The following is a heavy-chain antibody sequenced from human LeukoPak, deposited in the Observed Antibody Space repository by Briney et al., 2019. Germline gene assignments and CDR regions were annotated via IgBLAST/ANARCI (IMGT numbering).Heavy chain of an antibody. CDR2: ISWNSGSI. D-gene: IGHD3-16*01. Sequence: GGSLRLSCAASGFTFDDYAMHWVRQAPGRGLEWVSGISWNSGSIGYADSVKGRITISRDNAKNSLYLQMNSLRAEDTALYYCAKDYDYVWGTHAFDIWGQGTMVTVSS. J-gene: IGHJ3*02. CDR3: AKDYDYVWGTHAFDI. V-gene: IGHV3-9*01. CDR1: GFTFDDYA.